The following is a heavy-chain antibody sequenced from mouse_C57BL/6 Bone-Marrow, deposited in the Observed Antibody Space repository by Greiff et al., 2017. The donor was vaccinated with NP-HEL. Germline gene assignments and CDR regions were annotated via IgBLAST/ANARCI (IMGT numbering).Heavy chain of an antibody. J-gene: IGHJ3*01. CDR1: GYTFTSYW. CDR2: IDPSDSYT. V-gene: IGHV1-69*01. Sequence: QVQLKQSGAELVMPGASVKLSCKASGYTFTSYWMHWVKQRPGQGLEWIGEIDPSDSYTNYNQKFKGKSTLTVDKSSSTAYMQLSSLTSEDSAVYYCARERSPYYLAYWGQGTLVTVSA. CDR3: ARERSPYYLAY. D-gene: IGHD2-10*01.